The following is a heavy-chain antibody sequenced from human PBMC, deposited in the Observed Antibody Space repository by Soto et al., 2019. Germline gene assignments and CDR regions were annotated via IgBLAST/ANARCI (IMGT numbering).Heavy chain of an antibody. V-gene: IGHV5-51*01. D-gene: IGHD1-26*01. CDR1: GYSFPIYW. J-gene: IGHJ4*02. CDR2: IYPGHSDT. CDR3: ARLVSGSFDY. Sequence: PGESLKISCKGSGYSFPIYWIGWVRQMPGKGLEWVGIIYPGHSDTRYSPSFQGQVTTSVDKSISTAYLQWSSLKASDTAIYYCARLVSGSFDYWGQGTLVTVSS.